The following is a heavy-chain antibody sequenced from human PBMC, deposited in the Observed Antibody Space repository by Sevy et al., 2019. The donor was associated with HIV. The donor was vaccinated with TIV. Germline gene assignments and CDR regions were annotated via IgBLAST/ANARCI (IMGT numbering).Heavy chain of an antibody. J-gene: IGHJ4*02. D-gene: IGHD3-9*01. V-gene: IGHV1-2*02. CDR3: AREIHPQGNMLPGYISH. CDR2: TNPNSGGT. CDR1: GYTFTGYY. Sequence: ASVKVSCKASGYTFTGYYMHWVRQAPGQGLEWMGWTNPNSGGTHYAQKFQGRVTMTRDTSISTAYMELSRLTSDDTAVYYCAREIHPQGNMLPGYISHWGQGTLVTVSS.